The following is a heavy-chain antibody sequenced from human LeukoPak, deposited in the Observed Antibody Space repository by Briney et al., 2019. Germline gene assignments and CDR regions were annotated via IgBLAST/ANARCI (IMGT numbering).Heavy chain of an antibody. CDR1: GGSISSGSYY. Sequence: SETLSLTCTVSGGSISSGSYYWSWIRQPAGKGLEWIGRIYTSGSTNYNPSLKSRVTISVDTSKNQFSLKLSSVTAADTAVYYCARGHTGYGPYFDYWGQGTLVTVSS. CDR3: ARGHTGYGPYFDY. V-gene: IGHV4-61*02. D-gene: IGHD4-17*01. J-gene: IGHJ4*02. CDR2: IYTSGST.